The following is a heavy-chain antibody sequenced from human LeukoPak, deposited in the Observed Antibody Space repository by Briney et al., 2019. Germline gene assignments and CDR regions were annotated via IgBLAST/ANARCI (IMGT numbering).Heavy chain of an antibody. V-gene: IGHV3-66*04. D-gene: IGHD3-16*01. J-gene: IGHJ3*02. CDR2: IYSGGNT. CDR1: GFTVSSNY. Sequence: GGPLRLSCAASGFTVSSNYMTWVRQTPGKGLEWVSVIYSGGNTYYADSVKGRFTISRDNSNNTLYLQMNSLRVDDTAVYYCARRGGGGRAFDIWGQGTMVTVSS. CDR3: ARRGGGGRAFDI.